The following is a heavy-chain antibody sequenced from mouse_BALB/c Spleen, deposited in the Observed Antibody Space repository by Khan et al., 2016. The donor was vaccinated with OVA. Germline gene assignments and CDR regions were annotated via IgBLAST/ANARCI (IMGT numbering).Heavy chain of an antibody. CDR2: ISYSGVT. Sequence: DVKLQESGPGLVKPSQSLSLTCTVTGYSITSGYAWNWIRQFPGNKLEWMGYISYSGVTSYTPSLKSRISITRATSKNPFFLQLNSVTTEDTATYYCARGNYYGYYFDYWGQGTTLTVSS. V-gene: IGHV3-2*02. D-gene: IGHD1-1*01. CDR1: GYSITSGYA. CDR3: ARGNYYGYYFDY. J-gene: IGHJ2*01.